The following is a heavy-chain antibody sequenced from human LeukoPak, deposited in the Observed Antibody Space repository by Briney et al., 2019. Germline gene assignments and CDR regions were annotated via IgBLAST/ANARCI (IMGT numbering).Heavy chain of an antibody. V-gene: IGHV1-8*02. CDR2: MNLKSGYT. J-gene: IGHJ4*02. CDR3: ARVNGAVDY. CDR1: GYTFTGYY. Sequence: ASVKVSCKASGYTFTGYYIHWVRQATGQGLEWMGWMNLKSGYTGYAQKFQGRVTMTRNTYISTAYMELSSLTFEDTAVYYCARVNGAVDYWGQGTLVTVSS. D-gene: IGHD1-26*01.